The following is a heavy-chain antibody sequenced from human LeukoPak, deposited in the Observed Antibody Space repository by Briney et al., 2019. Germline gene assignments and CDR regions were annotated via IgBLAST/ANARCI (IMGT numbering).Heavy chain of an antibody. CDR3: ARHYYDSSGYYYFDY. CDR2: IYYSGST. D-gene: IGHD3-22*01. CDR1: GGSISSYY. J-gene: IGHJ4*02. V-gene: IGHV4-59*01. Sequence: SETLSLTCTVSGGSISSYYWSWIRQPPGKGLEWIGYIYYSGSTNYNPSLKSRVAISVDTSKNQFSLKLSSVTAADTAVYYCARHYYDSSGYYYFDYWGQGTLVTVSS.